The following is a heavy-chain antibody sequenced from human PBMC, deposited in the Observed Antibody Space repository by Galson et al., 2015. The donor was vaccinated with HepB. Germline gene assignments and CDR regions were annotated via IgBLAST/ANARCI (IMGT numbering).Heavy chain of an antibody. CDR1: GDTLTSHS. CDR2: IIAVLDLP. D-gene: IGHD7-27*01. Sequence: SVKVSCKASGDTLTSHSIGWLRQAPGQGLEWMGRIIAVLDLPEYAQKFQGRVTITADRSTSTAYMELSSLRSDDTAVYFCARWGMDAFDVWGQGTKVTVSS. J-gene: IGHJ3*01. V-gene: IGHV1-69*02. CDR3: ARWGMDAFDV.